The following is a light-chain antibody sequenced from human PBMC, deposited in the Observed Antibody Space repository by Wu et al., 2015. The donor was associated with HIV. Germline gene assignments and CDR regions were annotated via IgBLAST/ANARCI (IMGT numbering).Light chain of an antibody. Sequence: DTQMTQSPFSLSASVGDRVTITCRASQSISTSLNWYQQKSGKAPKVLIYDASSLESGVPSRFSGSGSGTDFTLTISNLQPEDFATYYCQQSYRTPPENSFGQGTKLKIK. CDR2: DAS. J-gene: IGKJ2*03. V-gene: IGKV1-39*01. CDR1: QSISTS. CDR3: QQSYRTPPENS.